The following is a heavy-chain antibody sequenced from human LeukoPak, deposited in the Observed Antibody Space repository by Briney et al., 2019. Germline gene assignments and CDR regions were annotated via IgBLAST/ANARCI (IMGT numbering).Heavy chain of an antibody. CDR3: ARGPKYISATGPYYFDY. J-gene: IGHJ4*02. CDR2: ISRSSSYI. V-gene: IGHV3-21*01. CDR1: GFTFSRNS. Sequence: GGSLRLSCAVSGFTFSRNSMNWVRQAPGKGLEWVSSISRSSSYIYYADSVKGRFTISRDNAKNSLYLQMNSLRAEDTAVYYCARGPKYISATGPYYFDYWGQGTPVTVSS. D-gene: IGHD6-13*01.